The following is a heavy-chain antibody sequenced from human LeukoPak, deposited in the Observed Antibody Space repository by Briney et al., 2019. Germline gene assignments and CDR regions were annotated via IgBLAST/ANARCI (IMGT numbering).Heavy chain of an antibody. D-gene: IGHD1-1*01. V-gene: IGHV3-48*02. CDR2: ISSSGTTI. CDR3: ACARTGGAYFDY. Sequence: GGSLRLSCAASGFIFSRSKMNWVRQAPGKGLEWVSYISSSGTTIYYADSVKGRFTISRDNAKNSLYLQMNSLRDEDTAVYYCACARTGGAYFDYWGQGTLVTVSS. J-gene: IGHJ4*02. CDR1: GFIFSRSK.